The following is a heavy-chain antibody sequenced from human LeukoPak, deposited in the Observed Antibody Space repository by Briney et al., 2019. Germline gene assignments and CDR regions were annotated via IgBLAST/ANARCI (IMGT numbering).Heavy chain of an antibody. V-gene: IGHV3-53*01. CDR1: GFTVSSNY. J-gene: IGHJ4*02. CDR2: IYSGGST. D-gene: IGHD6-19*01. Sequence: GGSLRLSCAASGFTVSSNYMTWVRQAPGQGLEWVSVIYSGGSTYYADSVKGRFTISRDNSKNTLYLQMNSLRAEDTAVYYCATPGYSSGWYDLAFDYWGQGTLVTVSS. CDR3: ATPGYSSGWYDLAFDY.